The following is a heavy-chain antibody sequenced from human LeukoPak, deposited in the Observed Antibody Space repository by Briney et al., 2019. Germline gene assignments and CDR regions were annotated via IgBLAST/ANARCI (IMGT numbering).Heavy chain of an antibody. CDR1: GFTVSSNY. Sequence: GGSLRLSCAASGFTVSSNYMSWVRQAPGKGLEWVSVINSGGSTYYAESVKGGFTIYRANSKNTLYLQMKSPGAEDTAVYYCARGIAGRAKAAAFDIWGQGTMVTVSS. CDR3: ARGIAGRAKAAAFDI. CDR2: INSGGST. J-gene: IGHJ3*02. V-gene: IGHV3-53*01. D-gene: IGHD6-25*01.